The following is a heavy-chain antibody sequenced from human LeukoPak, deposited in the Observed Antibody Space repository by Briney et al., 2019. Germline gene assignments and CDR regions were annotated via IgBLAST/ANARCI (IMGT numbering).Heavy chain of an antibody. CDR2: SNPKSGGT. D-gene: IGHD3-22*01. CDR3: ARDFDTSGYYAGQ. CDR1: GYTFTDYY. V-gene: IGHV1-2*02. J-gene: IGHJ4*02. Sequence: ASVKVSCKASGYTFTDYYVHWLRQVPGQGFEWMGWSNPKSGGTNYAQRFQGRVTMTRDTSISTVYMELRRQRVDDTAVYYCARDFDTSGYYAGQWGQGTLVTVSS.